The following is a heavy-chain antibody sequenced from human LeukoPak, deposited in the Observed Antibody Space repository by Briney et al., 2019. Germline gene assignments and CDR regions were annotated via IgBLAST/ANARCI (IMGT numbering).Heavy chain of an antibody. CDR3: TTDLIVVVIRVDASDI. V-gene: IGHV3-15*01. CDR1: GFTFSNAW. D-gene: IGHD3-22*01. J-gene: IGHJ3*02. CDR2: IKSKTDGGTT. Sequence: GGSLRLSCAASGFTFSNAWMSWVRQAPGKGLEWVGRIKSKTDGGTTDYAAPVKGRFTISRDDSKNTLYLQMNSLKTGDTAVYYCTTDLIVVVIRVDASDIWGQGTMVTVSS.